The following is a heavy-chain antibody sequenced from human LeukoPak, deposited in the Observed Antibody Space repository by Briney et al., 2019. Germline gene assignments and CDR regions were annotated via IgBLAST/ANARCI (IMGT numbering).Heavy chain of an antibody. V-gene: IGHV4-4*09. D-gene: IGHD3-3*01. Sequence: SETLSLTCTVSGGSISSYYWSWIRQPPGNGLEWIGYIYTSGSINYNPSLKSRVTISVDTSKNQFSLKLSSVTAADTAVYYCAKLRFLAARDYYYMDVWGKGTTVTVSS. CDR1: GGSISSYY. CDR2: IYTSGSI. J-gene: IGHJ6*03. CDR3: AKLRFLAARDYYYMDV.